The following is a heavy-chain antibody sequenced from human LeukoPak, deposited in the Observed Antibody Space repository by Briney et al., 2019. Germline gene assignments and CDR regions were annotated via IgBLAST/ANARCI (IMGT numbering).Heavy chain of an antibody. CDR3: ARDLPGSYYAFDI. Sequence: KPSETLSLTCTVSGGSISNNYWSWLRQPPGKGLECISYLYHNGNTNYNPSLKGRVTMSVDTSKNQFSLKLTSVTAADTAVYYCARDLPGSYYAFDIWGQGTMVSVSS. D-gene: IGHD1-26*01. CDR1: GGSISNNY. CDR2: LYHNGNT. V-gene: IGHV4-59*01. J-gene: IGHJ3*02.